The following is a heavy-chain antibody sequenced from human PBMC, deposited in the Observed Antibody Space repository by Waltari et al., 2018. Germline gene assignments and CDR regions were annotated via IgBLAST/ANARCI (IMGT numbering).Heavy chain of an antibody. D-gene: IGHD1-1*01. CDR3: ASGTATVSFEF. Sequence: EVQLVESGGDLIQPGGSLRLSCSASGLVVGRSFVAWVRQAPGKGLEWVSILYSGGDTHFADSVNGRFTISRDDSRNTVYLQMNSLRAEDAALYYCASGTATVSFEFWGQGTQVTVSS. V-gene: IGHV3-53*01. CDR2: LYSGGDT. J-gene: IGHJ4*02. CDR1: GLVVGRSF.